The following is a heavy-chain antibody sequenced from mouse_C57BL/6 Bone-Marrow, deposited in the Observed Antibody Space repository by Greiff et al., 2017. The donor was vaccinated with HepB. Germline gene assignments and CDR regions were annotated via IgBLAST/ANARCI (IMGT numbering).Heavy chain of an antibody. V-gene: IGHV1-64*01. Sequence: LQESGAELVKPGASVKLSCKASGYTFTSYWMHWVKQRPGQGLEWIGMIHPNSGSTNYNEKFKSKATLTVDKSSSTAYMQLSSLTSEDSAVYYCAREGYGSSGKNYYFDYWGQGTTLTVSS. D-gene: IGHD1-1*01. J-gene: IGHJ2*01. CDR1: GYTFTSYW. CDR3: AREGYGSSGKNYYFDY. CDR2: IHPNSGST.